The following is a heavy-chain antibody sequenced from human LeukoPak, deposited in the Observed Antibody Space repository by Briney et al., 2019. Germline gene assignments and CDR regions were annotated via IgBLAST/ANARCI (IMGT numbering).Heavy chain of an antibody. CDR1: GFSFSSYY. CDR3: ARSSPPKYSSGWYYFDY. J-gene: IGHJ4*02. Sequence: GGSLRLSCAASGFSFSSYYMSWVRQAPGKGLEWVSVIYSGGSTYYADSVKGRFTISRDNSKNTLYLQMNSLRAEDTAVYYCARSSPPKYSSGWYYFDYWGQGTLVTVSS. CDR2: IYSGGST. V-gene: IGHV3-53*01. D-gene: IGHD6-19*01.